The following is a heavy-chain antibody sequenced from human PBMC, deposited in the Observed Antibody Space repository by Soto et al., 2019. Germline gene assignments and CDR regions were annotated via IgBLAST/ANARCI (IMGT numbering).Heavy chain of an antibody. J-gene: IGHJ3*02. Sequence: QVQLQESGPGLVKPSATLSLTCTVSGGYINSHYWTWIRQPPGKGLEWIGYIFYSGGANYNPSLMSRVTILTDKSKSHFSLRLTSLTAADTAVYYCARSTWGYAFDIWCQAAVVTVSS. D-gene: IGHD3-16*01. CDR1: GGYINSHY. CDR2: IFYSGGA. CDR3: ARSTWGYAFDI. V-gene: IGHV4-59*08.